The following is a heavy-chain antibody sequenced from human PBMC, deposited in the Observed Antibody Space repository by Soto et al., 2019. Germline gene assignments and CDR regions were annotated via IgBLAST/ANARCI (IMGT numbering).Heavy chain of an antibody. J-gene: IGHJ4*02. Sequence: QLQLQESGSGLVKPSQTLSLTCAVSGDSISNGGYSWNWIRQPPGKGLEWIGYIYHSGGTDYNPSLKSRVTITVDSSNNQFSLKLSSVTAADTAVYYCARDSRSGYHLEFWGQGTLVTVSS. CDR1: GDSISNGGYS. CDR2: IYHSGGT. D-gene: IGHD3-22*01. V-gene: IGHV4-30-2*01. CDR3: ARDSRSGYHLEF.